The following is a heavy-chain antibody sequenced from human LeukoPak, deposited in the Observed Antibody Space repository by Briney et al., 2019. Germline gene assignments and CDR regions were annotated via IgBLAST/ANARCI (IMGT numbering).Heavy chain of an antibody. V-gene: IGHV4-30-2*01. Sequence: PSETLSLTCAVSGGSISSGGYSWSWIRQPPGKGLEWIGYIYHSGSTYYNPSLKSRVTISVDRSKNQFSLKLSSVTAADTAVYYCARAGSRKPTYFDYWGQGTLVTVSS. CDR3: ARAGSRKPTYFDY. CDR2: IYHSGST. CDR1: GGSISSGGYS. D-gene: IGHD3-10*01. J-gene: IGHJ4*02.